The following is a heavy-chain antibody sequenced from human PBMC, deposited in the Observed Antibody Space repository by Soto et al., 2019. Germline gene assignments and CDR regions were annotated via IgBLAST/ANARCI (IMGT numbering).Heavy chain of an antibody. V-gene: IGHV3-23*01. CDR2: IDGSGDNT. Sequence: EVQLLESGGGLVQSGGSLRLSCAASGFNFNYHDLNWVRQAPGKGLGWVSGIDGSGDNTYYADSVKGRFTISRDNPKNTLHLQMNSLRAEDTGVYYCAKVNWCSGDNCYTRFDGWGQGTLVTVSS. CDR1: GFNFNYHD. D-gene: IGHD2-15*01. CDR3: AKVNWCSGDNCYTRFDG. J-gene: IGHJ4*02.